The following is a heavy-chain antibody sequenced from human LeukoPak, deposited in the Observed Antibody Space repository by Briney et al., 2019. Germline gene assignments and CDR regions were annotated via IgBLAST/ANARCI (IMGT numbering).Heavy chain of an antibody. CDR1: GFTFSSYG. J-gene: IGHJ5*02. V-gene: IGHV3-30*02. CDR3: AKASEYYYETNGPNWFDP. Sequence: PGGSLRLSCAASGFTFSSYGMHWVRQAPGKGLYWVAFIRNDGSNKYHADSVKGRFTITRDNSKNTLYLQMSSLRPEDTAVYYCAKASEYYYETNGPNWFDPWGQGTQVTVSS. CDR2: IRNDGSNK. D-gene: IGHD3-22*01.